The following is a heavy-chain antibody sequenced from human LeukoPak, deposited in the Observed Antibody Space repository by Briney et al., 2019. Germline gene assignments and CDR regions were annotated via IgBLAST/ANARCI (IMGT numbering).Heavy chain of an antibody. Sequence: SETLSLTCSVSGDSISYFYWSWIRQAAGKGLEWIGRMSSSGNNDYNASLKSRVTMSVDTSKNQLSLKVISVTAADTAVYYCARSGTYQYSSAYDYWGQGTLVTVSS. CDR1: GDSISYFY. J-gene: IGHJ4*01. D-gene: IGHD3-10*01. V-gene: IGHV4-4*07. CDR3: ARSGTYQYSSAYDY. CDR2: MSSSGNN.